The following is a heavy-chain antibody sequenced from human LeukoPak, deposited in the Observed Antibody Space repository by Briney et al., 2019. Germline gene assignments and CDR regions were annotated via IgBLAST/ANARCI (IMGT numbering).Heavy chain of an antibody. CDR1: GFTFDDYS. CDR2: FSWNSGSI. V-gene: IGHV3-9*01. Sequence: GGSLRLSCAASGFTFDDYSMHWVRQAAGNGLGWVSGFSWNSGSIEYATEVKGRFTIYRENAKNPLYLEMNSLKAEETALYYCAKGSQRYSSSLGGPIDYWGQGTLVTVSS. CDR3: AKGSQRYSSSLGGPIDY. J-gene: IGHJ4*02. D-gene: IGHD6-13*01.